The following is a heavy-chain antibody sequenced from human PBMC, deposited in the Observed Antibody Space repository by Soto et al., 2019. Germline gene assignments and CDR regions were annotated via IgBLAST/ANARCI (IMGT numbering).Heavy chain of an antibody. D-gene: IGHD3-16*01. Sequence: QVQLQESGPGLVTPSETLYLSCVVSGGPIRGFYWSWIRPPPGTGLEWIGCLSSSGGTNYNPSLERRVAISMHTYKNLSYLKVTSVAATDTAMYYCARHTWGTVDVHYHLDGWGKGTTETVSP. CDR1: GGPIRGFY. CDR3: ARHTWGTVDVHYHLDG. V-gene: IGHV4-59*08. CDR2: LSSSGGT. J-gene: IGHJ6*04.